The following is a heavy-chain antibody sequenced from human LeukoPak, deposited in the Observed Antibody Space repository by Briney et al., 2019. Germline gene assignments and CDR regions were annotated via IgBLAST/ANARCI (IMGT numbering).Heavy chain of an antibody. CDR1: GGSFSGYY. J-gene: IGHJ6*04. CDR3: APRPYSSSWYGDV. V-gene: IGHV4-34*01. Sequence: SETLSLTCAVYGGSFSGYYWSWIRQPPGKGLEWIGEINHSGSTKYNPSLKSRVTISVDRSKNQFSLKVSSVTAADTAVYYCAPRPYSSSWYGDVWGKRTTVTISS. D-gene: IGHD6-13*01. CDR2: INHSGST.